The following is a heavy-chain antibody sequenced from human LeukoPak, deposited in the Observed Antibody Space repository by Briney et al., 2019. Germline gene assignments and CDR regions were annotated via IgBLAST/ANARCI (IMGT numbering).Heavy chain of an antibody. J-gene: IGHJ4*02. CDR1: GLIFSSYG. CDR3: AKDDRLFGGNDY. CDR2: ISYDGSNK. V-gene: IGHV3-30*18. Sequence: GGPLRLSCAASGLIFSSYGMHWVRQAPGKGLEWVAVISYDGSNKYYADSVEGQFAISRDNSKNTLYLQMNSLRAEDTAVYYCAKDDRLFGGNDYWGQGTLVTVSS. D-gene: IGHD4-23*01.